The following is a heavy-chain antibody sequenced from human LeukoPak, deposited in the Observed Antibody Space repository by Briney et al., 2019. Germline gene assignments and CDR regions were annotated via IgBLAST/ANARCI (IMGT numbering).Heavy chain of an antibody. CDR3: ARVGAAGGRPFDF. CDR1: GGSISRYY. V-gene: IGHV4-4*07. Sequence: PSETLSLTCTVSGGSISRYYWSWIRQPAGKGLEWIGRIHTTGSTNYNPSLKSRVTLSLDTSKNQFSLNMTSVTAADTAVYYCARVGAAGGRPFDFWGQGTQVTVSS. J-gene: IGHJ4*02. D-gene: IGHD2-15*01. CDR2: IHTTGST.